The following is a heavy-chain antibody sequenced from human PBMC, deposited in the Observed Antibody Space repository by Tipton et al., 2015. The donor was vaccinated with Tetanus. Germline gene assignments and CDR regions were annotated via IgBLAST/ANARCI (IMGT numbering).Heavy chain of an antibody. V-gene: IGHV1-8*02. CDR2: LNPKSGSA. D-gene: IGHD2-2*01. Sequence: QLVQSGPEVKKPGASVKVSCKASGYTFTSYGLNWVRKAAGRGFEWMGWLNPKSGSAAYAPRFQGRVTMTTNTSITTAFMEVASLTYEDTAVYYCASGSSIRHGLDVWGHGTSVTVPS. CDR3: ASGSSIRHGLDV. J-gene: IGHJ6*02. CDR1: GYTFTSYG.